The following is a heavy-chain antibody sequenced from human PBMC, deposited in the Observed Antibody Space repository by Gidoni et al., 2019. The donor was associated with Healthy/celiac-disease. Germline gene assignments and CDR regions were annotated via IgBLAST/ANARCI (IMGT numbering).Heavy chain of an antibody. CDR2: ISSSSSYI. CDR3: SGGSYVGWWYYGLDV. J-gene: IGHJ6*02. V-gene: IGHV3-21*01. D-gene: IGHD1-26*01. Sequence: EVQLVESGGGLVKPGGSLRLSCAASGFTFSSYSMNWVRQAPGKGLEWVSSISSSSSYIYYADSVKGRFTISRDNAKNSLYLQMNSLRAEDTAVYYCSGGSYVGWWYYGLDVWGQGTTVTVSS. CDR1: GFTFSSYS.